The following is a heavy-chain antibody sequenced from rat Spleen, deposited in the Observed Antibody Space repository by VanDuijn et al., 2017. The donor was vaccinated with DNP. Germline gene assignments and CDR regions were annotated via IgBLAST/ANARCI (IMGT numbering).Heavy chain of an antibody. D-gene: IGHD1-12*02. V-gene: IGHV3-1*01. CDR3: ARHGPYYYDGSYYFDY. Sequence: EVQLRESGPGLVKPSQSLSLTCSVTGYSITSNYWGWIRKFPGNKMEWMAYISYSGITGYNPSLKSRISITRDTSKNQFFLQLNSVITEDTATYYCARHGPYYYDGSYYFDYWGQGVMVTVSS. CDR1: GYSITSNY. CDR2: ISYSGIT. J-gene: IGHJ2*01.